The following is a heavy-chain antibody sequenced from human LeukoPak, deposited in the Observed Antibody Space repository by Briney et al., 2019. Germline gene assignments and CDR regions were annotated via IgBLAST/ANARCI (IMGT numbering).Heavy chain of an antibody. CDR1: GLTFRNYY. Sequence: GRCLGLFCAVSGLTFRNYYMHGAREAPTKGREWGAVNSDDGSNKYYGDSVKGRFTIYRDNSKDTVYLQMNSLRAEDTAVYYCAKDRYSSGWYSDFDYWGQGTLVTVSS. J-gene: IGHJ4*02. D-gene: IGHD6-19*01. CDR2: NSDDGSNK. V-gene: IGHV3-30*18. CDR3: AKDRYSSGWYSDFDY.